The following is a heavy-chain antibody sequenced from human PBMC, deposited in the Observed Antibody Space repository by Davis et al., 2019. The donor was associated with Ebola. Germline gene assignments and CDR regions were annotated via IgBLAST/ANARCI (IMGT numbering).Heavy chain of an antibody. J-gene: IGHJ4*02. Sequence: AASVKVSCKASGYTFTGYYMPWVRQAPGQGLERKGWINPNSGGTNYAQKSQGWVTMTRDTSISTAYMELSRLRSDDTAVYYCARSVYSSSWTDYWGQGTLVIVSS. D-gene: IGHD6-13*01. CDR2: INPNSGGT. CDR1: GYTFTGYY. CDR3: ARSVYSSSWTDY. V-gene: IGHV1-2*04.